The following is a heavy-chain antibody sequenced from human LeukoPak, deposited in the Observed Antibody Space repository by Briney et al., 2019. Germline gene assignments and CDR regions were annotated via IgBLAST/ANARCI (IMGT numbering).Heavy chain of an antibody. J-gene: IGHJ4*02. Sequence: GASVKVSCKASGYTFTSYDINRVRQATGQGLEWIGWMNPNSGDTGYAQKLQGRVTMTTDTSTSTAYMELRSLRSDDTAVYYCARGLSSGWSDYFDYWGQGTLVTVSS. CDR2: MNPNSGDT. CDR3: ARGLSSGWSDYFDY. CDR1: GYTFTSYD. V-gene: IGHV1-8*01. D-gene: IGHD6-19*01.